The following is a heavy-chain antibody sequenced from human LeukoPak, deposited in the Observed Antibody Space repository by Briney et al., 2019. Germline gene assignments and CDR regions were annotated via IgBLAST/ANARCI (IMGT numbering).Heavy chain of an antibody. CDR2: ISYDGSNK. D-gene: IGHD3-22*01. Sequence: GGSLRLSCAASRFTFSSYAMHWVRQAPGKGLEWVAVISYDGSNKYYADSVKGRFTISRDNSKNTLYLQMNSLRAEDTAVYYCAKEYYDSSAALTNWGQGTLVTVSS. CDR3: AKEYYDSSAALTN. CDR1: RFTFSSYA. V-gene: IGHV3-30-3*02. J-gene: IGHJ4*02.